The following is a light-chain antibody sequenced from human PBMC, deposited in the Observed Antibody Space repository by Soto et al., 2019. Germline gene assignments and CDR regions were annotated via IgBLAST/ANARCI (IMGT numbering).Light chain of an antibody. CDR2: DAS. CDR3: QQYEDLPLT. Sequence: DIPMTQSPSSLSASVGDRVTITCQASQDISKSLNWYQLKSGKAPRLLIFDASRVETGDPSRFSGSGSGTHFTFTIDSLKAEDLATYYCQQYEDLPLTFGGGTTVEI. J-gene: IGKJ4*01. V-gene: IGKV1-33*01. CDR1: QDISKS.